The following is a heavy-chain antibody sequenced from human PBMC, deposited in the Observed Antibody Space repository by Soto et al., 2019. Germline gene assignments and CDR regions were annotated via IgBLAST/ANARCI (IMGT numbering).Heavy chain of an antibody. CDR2: IDPSDSYT. V-gene: IGHV5-10-1*01. Sequence: GDSLKISCEGSGYSVTSYGISWVSKMPGKGLEWMGRIDPSDSYTNYSPSFQGHVTISADKSISTAYLQWSSLKASDTAMYYCAVLPPVCSGGSCYPNDAFDIWGQGTMVTVSS. CDR3: AVLPPVCSGGSCYPNDAFDI. D-gene: IGHD2-15*01. CDR1: GYSVTSYG. J-gene: IGHJ3*02.